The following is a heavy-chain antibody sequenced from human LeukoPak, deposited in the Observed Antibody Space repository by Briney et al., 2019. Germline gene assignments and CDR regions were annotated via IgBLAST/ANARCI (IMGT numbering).Heavy chain of an antibody. J-gene: IGHJ4*02. Sequence: SETLSLTCTVSGGSVSSDSWNWIRQSPGKGLGWIGYIYYTGSPNYNPSLKSRVTLSLDRSQNQFSLKLTSVTAADTAVYYCAYGGDAYKTGYWGQGTLVTVSS. V-gene: IGHV4-59*02. CDR2: IYYTGSP. CDR3: AYGGDAYKTGY. CDR1: GGSVSSDS. D-gene: IGHD5-24*01.